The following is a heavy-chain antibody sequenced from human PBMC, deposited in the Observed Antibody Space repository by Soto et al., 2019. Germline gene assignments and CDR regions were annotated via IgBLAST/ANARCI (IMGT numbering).Heavy chain of an antibody. CDR1: GGSFSGYY. Sequence: TLSLTCAVYGGSFSGYYWSWIRQPPGKGLEWIGEINHSGSTNYNPSLKSRVTISVDTSKNQFSLKLSSVTAADTAVYYCARGEVTYYDFWSGYFPRYYGMDVWGQGTTVTVSS. CDR3: ARGEVTYYDFWSGYFPRYYGMDV. CDR2: INHSGST. D-gene: IGHD3-3*01. V-gene: IGHV4-34*01. J-gene: IGHJ6*02.